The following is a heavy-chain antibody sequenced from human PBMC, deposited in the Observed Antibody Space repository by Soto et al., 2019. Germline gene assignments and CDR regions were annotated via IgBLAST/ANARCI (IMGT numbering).Heavy chain of an antibody. CDR2: ISFNGDVT. V-gene: IGHV3-11*01. CDR1: GFSFSAYY. CDR3: VKEEGEQATFWFYNYGLDV. D-gene: IGHD3-16*01. J-gene: IGHJ6*02. Sequence: PGGSLRLSCAASGFSFSAYYMSWIRQAPGKGLEWVSYISFNGDVTRYSDSVEGRFTVSRDNAKNTLFLQMNSLRTEDTAVYYCVKEEGEQATFWFYNYGLDVWGQGTTVTVSS.